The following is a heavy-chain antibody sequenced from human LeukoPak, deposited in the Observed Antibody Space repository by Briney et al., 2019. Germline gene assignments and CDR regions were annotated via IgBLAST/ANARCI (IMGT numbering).Heavy chain of an antibody. D-gene: IGHD2-21*01. CDR2: FDPEDGET. CDR3: AREVAYCGGDCWFNWYFDL. V-gene: IGHV1-24*01. Sequence: ASVKVSCKVSGYTLTELSMHWVRQAPGKGLEWMGGFDPEDGETIYAQKFQGRVTMTEDTSTDTAYMELSSLRSEDTAVYYCAREVAYCGGDCWFNWYFDLWGRGTLVTVSS. CDR1: GYTLTELS. J-gene: IGHJ2*01.